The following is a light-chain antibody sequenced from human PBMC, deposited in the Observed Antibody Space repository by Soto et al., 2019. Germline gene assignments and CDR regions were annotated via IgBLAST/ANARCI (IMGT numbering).Light chain of an antibody. CDR2: EVS. V-gene: IGLV2-14*01. CDR3: SSYTSISTLVV. CDR1: SSDVGGYNY. J-gene: IGLJ2*01. Sequence: QSALTQPASVSGSPGQSITISCTGTSSDVGGYNYVSWYQQHPGKAPKLMIYEVSNRPSGVSNRFSGSKSGNTASLTISGLQAEEEADYYCSSYTSISTLVVFGGGTKLTVL.